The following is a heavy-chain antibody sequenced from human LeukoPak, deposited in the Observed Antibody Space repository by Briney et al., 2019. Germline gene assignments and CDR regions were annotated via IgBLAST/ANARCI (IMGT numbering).Heavy chain of an antibody. V-gene: IGHV3-48*03. D-gene: IGHD3-10*01. CDR2: ISASGSTK. CDR1: GFTFSSYE. J-gene: IGHJ4*02. CDR3: ARRGSYYNPLDY. Sequence: GGSLRLSCAASGFTFSSYEMNWVRQAPGKGLEWVSYISASGSTKHYADSVKGRFTISRDNAKNSLYLQMNSPRAEDTAVYYCARRGSYYNPLDYWGQGTLVTVSS.